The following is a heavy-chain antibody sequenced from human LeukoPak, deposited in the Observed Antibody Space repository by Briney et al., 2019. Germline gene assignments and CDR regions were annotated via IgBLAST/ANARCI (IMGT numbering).Heavy chain of an antibody. D-gene: IGHD6-19*01. CDR2: INPSGGST. V-gene: IGHV1-46*01. CDR1: GYTFTGYY. Sequence: ASVKVSCKASGYTFTGYYMHWVRQAPGQRLEWMGWINPSGGSTSYAQKFQGRVTMTRDTSTSTVYMELSSLRSEDTAVYYCARADSSGWYEDDYWGQGTLVTVSS. J-gene: IGHJ4*02. CDR3: ARADSSGWYEDDY.